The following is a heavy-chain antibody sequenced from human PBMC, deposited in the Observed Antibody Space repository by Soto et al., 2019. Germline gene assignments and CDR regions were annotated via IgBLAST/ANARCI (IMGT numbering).Heavy chain of an antibody. CDR3: ARGVAAALDY. Sequence: QVQLQESGPGLVKPSGTLSLTCAVSSDSITSSSWWTWVRQPPGKGLEWIGEIFHSGNTNCHPSLKSRVTISLDKFKNHFSLKLSSVTAADTAVYYCARGVAAALDYWGKGTLVTVAS. CDR1: SDSITSSSW. J-gene: IGHJ4*02. V-gene: IGHV4-4*02. CDR2: IFHSGNT. D-gene: IGHD6-13*01.